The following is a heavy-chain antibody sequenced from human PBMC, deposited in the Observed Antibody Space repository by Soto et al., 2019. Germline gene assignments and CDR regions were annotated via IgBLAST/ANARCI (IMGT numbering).Heavy chain of an antibody. CDR2: IYYSGST. V-gene: IGHV4-59*08. D-gene: IGHD6-13*01. Sequence: QVQLQESGPGLVKPSETLSLTCTVSGGSISSYYWSWIRPPPGQGLEWIGYIYYSGSTNYNPSLKSRVTISVDTSKNQCSLKLSSVTAAVTAVYYCARQGSSWYPAPYYYYYMDVWGKGTTVTVSS. CDR1: GGSISSYY. J-gene: IGHJ6*03. CDR3: ARQGSSWYPAPYYYYYMDV.